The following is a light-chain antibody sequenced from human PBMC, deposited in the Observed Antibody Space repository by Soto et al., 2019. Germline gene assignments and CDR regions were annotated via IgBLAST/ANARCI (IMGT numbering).Light chain of an antibody. CDR1: QTVTSY. V-gene: IGKV1-39*01. CDR2: AAS. CDR3: QQRYRFPKT. Sequence: DVQMTQLPTSLLASVGESLTLTCRASQTVTSYLNWSQQKPGKAPKLLIYAASTLQSGVPSRFSGSGSGTEFTLTIISLQPEDFATYYCQQRYRFPKTFGRGTKVDI. J-gene: IGKJ1*01.